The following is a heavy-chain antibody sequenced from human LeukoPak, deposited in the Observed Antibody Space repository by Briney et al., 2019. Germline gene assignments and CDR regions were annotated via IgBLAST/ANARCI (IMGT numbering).Heavy chain of an antibody. CDR3: ARGLPTVVTP. CDR1: GYTFTSYD. V-gene: IGHV1-8*03. CDR2: MNPNSGNT. D-gene: IGHD4-23*01. Sequence: ASVKVSCKASGYTFTSYDINWVRQATGQGLEWMGWMNPNSGNTGYAQNFQGRVTINRDTPISTASMELNSLRSEDTAVYYCARGLPTVVTPWGQGTLVTVSS. J-gene: IGHJ5*02.